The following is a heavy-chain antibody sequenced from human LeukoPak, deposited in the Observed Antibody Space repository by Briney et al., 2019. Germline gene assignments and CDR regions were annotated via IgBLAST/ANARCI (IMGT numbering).Heavy chain of an antibody. J-gene: IGHJ4*02. Sequence: GGSLRLSCAASGFTFSNYAMSWVRQAPGKGLEWVSGISSDGGTFYPDSVKGRFTISRDNAKNSLYLQMNSLRAEDTALYYCAREVVGAPYYFDYWGQGTLVTVSS. CDR2: ISSDGGT. CDR3: AREVVGAPYYFDY. D-gene: IGHD1-26*01. CDR1: GFTFSNYA. V-gene: IGHV3-23*01.